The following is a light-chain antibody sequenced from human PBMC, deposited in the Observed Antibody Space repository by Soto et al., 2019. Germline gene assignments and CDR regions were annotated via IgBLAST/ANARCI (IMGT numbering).Light chain of an antibody. CDR2: DAS. V-gene: IGKV3-11*01. J-gene: IGKJ5*01. Sequence: EIVLTQSPATLSLSPGERATLSCRASQSVSSYLAWYQQKPGQAPRLLLYDASNRATGIPARFCGSGSGTAVTLTTGSLLPADVSVYYCQQQIYWSPTTFGQGTRVDIK. CDR1: QSVSSY. CDR3: QQQIYWSPTT.